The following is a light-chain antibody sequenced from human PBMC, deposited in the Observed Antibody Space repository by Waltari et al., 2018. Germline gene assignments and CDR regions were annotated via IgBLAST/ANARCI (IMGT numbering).Light chain of an antibody. V-gene: IGLV1-51*01. CDR2: DKH. CDR3: GTWDSSLSAWV. J-gene: IGLJ3*02. Sequence: QSVLTQPPSVSAAPGQKVTISCSGSSSNIGNNYVSWYQQFPGTAPKLLIYDKHERPSWIPDRFSGSKSGTSATLGVTGLRTGDEADYYCGTWDSSLSAWVFGGGTKLAVL. CDR1: SSNIGNNY.